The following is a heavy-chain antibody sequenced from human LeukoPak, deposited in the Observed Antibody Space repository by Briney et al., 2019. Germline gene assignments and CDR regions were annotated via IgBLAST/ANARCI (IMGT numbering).Heavy chain of an antibody. D-gene: IGHD3-22*01. CDR2: INPNSGGT. CDR3: ASSGGYYDSSGYSYYYYYMDV. V-gene: IGHV1-2*02. CDR1: GYTFTGYY. Sequence: ASVKVSCKASGYTFTGYYMHWVRQAPGQGLEWMGWINPNSGGTNYAQKFQGRVTMTRDTSISTAYMELSRLRSDDPAVYYCASSGGYYDSSGYSYYYYYMDVWGKGTTVTVSS. J-gene: IGHJ6*03.